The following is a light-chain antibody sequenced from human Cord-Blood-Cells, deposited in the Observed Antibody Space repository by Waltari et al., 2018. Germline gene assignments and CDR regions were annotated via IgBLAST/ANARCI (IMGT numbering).Light chain of an antibody. CDR3: CSYAGSYTWV. J-gene: IGLJ3*02. V-gene: IGLV2-11*01. CDR2: DVS. CDR1: SRDVGGYNY. Sequence: QSALTQPRSVSGSPGQSVTISCPGTSRDVGGYNYCSWYQQHPGKAPKLMIYDVSKRPSGVPDRFSGSKSGNTASLTISVLQAEDEADYYCCSYAGSYTWVFGGGTKLTVL.